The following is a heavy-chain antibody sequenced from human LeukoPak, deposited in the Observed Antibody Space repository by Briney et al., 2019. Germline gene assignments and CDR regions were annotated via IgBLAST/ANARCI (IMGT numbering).Heavy chain of an antibody. CDR2: ISSSSYI. Sequence: GGSLRLSCAASGFTFSSYSMNWVRQAPGKGLEWVSSISSSSYIYYADSVKGRFTISRDNAKNSPYLQMNSLRAEDTAVYYCARGYCSGGSCSYDDFDYWGQGTLVTVSS. CDR3: ARGYCSGGSCSYDDFDY. V-gene: IGHV3-21*01. CDR1: GFTFSSYS. J-gene: IGHJ4*02. D-gene: IGHD2-15*01.